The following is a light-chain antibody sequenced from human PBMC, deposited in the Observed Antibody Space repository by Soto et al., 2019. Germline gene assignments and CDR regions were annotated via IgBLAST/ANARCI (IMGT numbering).Light chain of an antibody. CDR2: DAS. V-gene: IGKV1-13*02. CDR1: QGVSSA. Sequence: ALQLTQSPSSLSASVGDRVTIACRASQGVSSALAWYQQKPGKAPKLLIYDASSLESGVPSRFSGSGSGTDFTLTISSLQPEDFATYYCQQFNSFPLTFGGGTKVDIK. CDR3: QQFNSFPLT. J-gene: IGKJ4*01.